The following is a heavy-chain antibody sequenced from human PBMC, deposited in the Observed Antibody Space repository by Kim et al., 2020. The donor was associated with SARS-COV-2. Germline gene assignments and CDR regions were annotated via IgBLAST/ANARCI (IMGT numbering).Heavy chain of an antibody. CDR2: IKAGNGNT. D-gene: IGHD6-19*01. V-gene: IGHV1-3*01. CDR1: GYTFISYA. Sequence: ASVKVSCKASGYTFISYAMHWVRQAPGQRLEWMGWIKAGNGNTKYSQKFQGRVTITRDTSASIAYMELSSLKSEDTAVYYCAREGQWLVWETPSFGMDVWGQGTTVTVSS. CDR3: AREGQWLVWETPSFGMDV. J-gene: IGHJ6*02.